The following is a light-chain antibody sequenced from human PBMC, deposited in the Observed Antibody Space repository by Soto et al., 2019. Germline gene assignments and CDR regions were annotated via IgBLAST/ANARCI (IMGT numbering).Light chain of an antibody. V-gene: IGKV3-15*01. CDR1: QSVTTN. Sequence: ELVMTQSPATLSVSPGARATLSCRASQSVTTNMAWYQQKPGQAPRLLIYGASTRATGIPARFSGSGSGTDFTLTISSLQPEDFATYYCQQANSFPLTFGGGTKVDIK. J-gene: IGKJ4*01. CDR2: GAS. CDR3: QQANSFPLT.